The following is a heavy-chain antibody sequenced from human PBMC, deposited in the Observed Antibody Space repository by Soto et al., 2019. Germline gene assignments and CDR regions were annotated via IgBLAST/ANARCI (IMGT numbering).Heavy chain of an antibody. D-gene: IGHD3-10*01. V-gene: IGHV1-3*01. Sequence: SGAEVQKPGASVRISCQASGYAFTTSAIHWVRQAPGQSLEWMGWINPATGDTKYSQSVRGRVTFALDTSATTAYMDLSSLASHDTAVYYCARAAGRSKLLPYYFHPWGQGTLVTVSS. CDR3: ARAAGRSKLLPYYFHP. J-gene: IGHJ5*02. CDR1: GYAFTTSA. CDR2: INPATGDT.